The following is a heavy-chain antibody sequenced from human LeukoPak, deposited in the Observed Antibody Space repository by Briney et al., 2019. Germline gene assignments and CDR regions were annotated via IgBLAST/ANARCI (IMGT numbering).Heavy chain of an antibody. CDR1: GYTFSEYG. Sequence: ASVKVSCKASGYTFSEYGVSWVRQAPGQGPEWMGWISAYNGNTKYAQKFQGRVTLTTDTSTNTAYMELTNLRSDDTAVYYCAREGLSFIIFYLDYWGQGTLVTVSS. D-gene: IGHD3-10*01. CDR2: ISAYNGNT. CDR3: AREGLSFIIFYLDY. V-gene: IGHV1-18*01. J-gene: IGHJ4*02.